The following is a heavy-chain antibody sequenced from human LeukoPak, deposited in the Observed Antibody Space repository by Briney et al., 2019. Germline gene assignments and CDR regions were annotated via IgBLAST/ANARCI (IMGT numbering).Heavy chain of an antibody. D-gene: IGHD3-22*01. J-gene: IGHJ4*02. CDR3: ARGSNSGYSIDY. V-gene: IGHV3-33*01. CDR1: GFSFSSYG. Sequence: PGRSLRLSCAVSGFSFSSYGMHWVRQAPGKGLEWVAVIWYDGSNENYADSAKGRFTISRDNSKNTLYLQMNSLRAEDTAVYFCARGSNSGYSIDYWGQGTLVTVCS. CDR2: IWYDGSNE.